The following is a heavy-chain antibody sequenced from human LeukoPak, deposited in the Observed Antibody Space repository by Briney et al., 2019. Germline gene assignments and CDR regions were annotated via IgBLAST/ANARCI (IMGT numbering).Heavy chain of an antibody. CDR3: ARGPRAAADDY. D-gene: IGHD6-13*01. CDR2: INAGNGNT. V-gene: IGHV1-3*01. J-gene: IGHJ4*02. Sequence: RASVKVSCKASGYTFINFAINWGRQAPGQRPEWLGWINAGNGNTKYSQKFQGRLTITRDTSASTAYLELSNLTSEDTAIYYCARGPRAAADDYWGQGTLVTVSS. CDR1: GYTFINFA.